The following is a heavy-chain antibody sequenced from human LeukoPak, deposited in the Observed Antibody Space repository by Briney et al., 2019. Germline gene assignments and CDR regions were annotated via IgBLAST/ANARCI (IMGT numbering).Heavy chain of an antibody. CDR2: IYWDDAK. Sequence: SGPTLVKPTQTLTLTCTVSGVSLSTSGVGVGWVRQPPGKALEWLALIYWDDAKHYSPSLKSRLTITKATSKNQVVHTMTNMDPADTAIYYCAHSDGSGSYYINWFNPWGEGTLVTVSS. CDR3: AHSDGSGSYYINWFNP. D-gene: IGHD3-10*01. V-gene: IGHV2-5*02. CDR1: GVSLSTSGVG. J-gene: IGHJ5*02.